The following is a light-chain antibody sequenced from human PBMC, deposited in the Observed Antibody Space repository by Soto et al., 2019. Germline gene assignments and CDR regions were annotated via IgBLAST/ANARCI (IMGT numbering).Light chain of an antibody. Sequence: DIQMTQSPSSVSASVGDRVTMTCRARQGISSWLVWYQQKPGKAPKLLIYAASSLQSGVPSRFSGSGSGTDFKLTISRLQHEDLGTYYCQQDNSFPWTLGQGPKVDIK. J-gene: IGKJ1*01. CDR1: QGISSW. CDR3: QQDNSFPWT. V-gene: IGKV1-12*01. CDR2: AAS.